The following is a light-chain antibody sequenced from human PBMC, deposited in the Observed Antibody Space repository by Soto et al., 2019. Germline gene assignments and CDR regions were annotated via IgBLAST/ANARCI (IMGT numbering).Light chain of an antibody. CDR1: SSDVGGYNY. J-gene: IGLJ2*01. CDR3: SSYTSSSTLGV. V-gene: IGLV2-14*01. Sequence: QSVLTQPASVSGSPGQSITISCTGTSSDVGGYNYVSWYQQHPGKAPKLMIYDVSNRPSGVSNRFSGSKSGNTASLTISGLQAEEEADYYCSSYTSSSTLGVFGGGTKVTVL. CDR2: DVS.